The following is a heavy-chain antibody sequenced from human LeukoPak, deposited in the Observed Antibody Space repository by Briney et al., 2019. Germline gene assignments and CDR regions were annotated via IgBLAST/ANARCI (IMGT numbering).Heavy chain of an antibody. Sequence: PSETLSLTCTVSGGSISSGDYYWSRIRQPPGKGLEWIGYIYYSGSTYYNPSLKSRVTISVDTSKNQFSLKLSSVTAADTAVYYCAREVGYSSSFQPRGFDPWGQGTLVTVSS. V-gene: IGHV4-30-4*08. CDR3: AREVGYSSSFQPRGFDP. CDR2: IYYSGST. D-gene: IGHD6-13*01. CDR1: GGSISSGDYY. J-gene: IGHJ5*02.